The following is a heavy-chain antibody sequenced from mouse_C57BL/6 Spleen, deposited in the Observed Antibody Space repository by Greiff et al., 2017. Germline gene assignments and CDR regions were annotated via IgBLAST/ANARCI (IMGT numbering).Heavy chain of an antibody. Sequence: EVHLVESGGGLVKPGGSLKLSCAASGFTFSSYTMSWVRQTPEKRLEWVATISGGGGNTYYPDSVKGRFTISRDNAKNTLYLQMSSLRSEDTALYYCARQETTVVAEPFAYWGQGTLVTVSA. V-gene: IGHV5-9*01. CDR2: ISGGGGNT. D-gene: IGHD1-1*01. CDR3: ARQETTVVAEPFAY. J-gene: IGHJ3*01. CDR1: GFTFSSYT.